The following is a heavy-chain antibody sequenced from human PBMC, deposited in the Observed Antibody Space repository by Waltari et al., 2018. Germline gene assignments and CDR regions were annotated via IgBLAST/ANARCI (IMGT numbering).Heavy chain of an antibody. D-gene: IGHD1-1*01. V-gene: IGHV4-4*07. CDR2: ISGSGGST. J-gene: IGHJ4*02. Sequence: QLQLQESGPGLVKPSETLSLTCAVSGGSISSTYWTWIRQSPGKGLEWIGRISGSGGSTDYNPSLKSRVTISTDTSKNQFSLKLRSVTAADTAVYYCARESRAGTTVVVGYFEHWGQGVLVAVSS. CDR1: GGSISSTY. CDR3: ARESRAGTTVVVGYFEH.